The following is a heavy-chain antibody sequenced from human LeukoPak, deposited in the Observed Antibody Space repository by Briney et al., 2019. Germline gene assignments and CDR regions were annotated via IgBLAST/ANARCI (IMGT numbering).Heavy chain of an antibody. CDR2: ISSSSSTI. CDR3: ARDRDLVTIFGVDRLCAFDI. CDR1: GFTFSSYS. J-gene: IGHJ3*02. V-gene: IGHV3-48*04. Sequence: PGGSLRLPCAASGFTFSSYSMNWVRQAPGKGLEWVSYISSSSSTIYYADPVKRRFTISRDNAKNSLYLQMNSLRAEDTAVYYCARDRDLVTIFGVDRLCAFDIWGQGTMVTVSS. D-gene: IGHD3-3*01.